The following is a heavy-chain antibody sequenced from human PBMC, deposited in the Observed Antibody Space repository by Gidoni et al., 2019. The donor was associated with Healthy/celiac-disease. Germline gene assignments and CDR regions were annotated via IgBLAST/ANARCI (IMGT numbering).Heavy chain of an antibody. V-gene: IGHV4-38-2*01. Sequence: QVQLQESGPGLVKPPETLSLTCAVSGYSISSGYYWGWIRQPPGKGLEWIGSIYHSGSTYYNPSLKSRVTISVDTSKNQFSLKLSSVTAADTAVYYCASLYSGSPYNWFDPWGQGTLVTVSS. CDR1: GYSISSGYY. CDR3: ASLYSGSPYNWFDP. CDR2: IYHSGST. J-gene: IGHJ5*02. D-gene: IGHD1-26*01.